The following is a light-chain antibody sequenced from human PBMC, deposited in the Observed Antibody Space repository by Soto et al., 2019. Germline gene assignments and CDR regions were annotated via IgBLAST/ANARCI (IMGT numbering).Light chain of an antibody. V-gene: IGKV3-20*01. CDR3: QQYQSLT. J-gene: IGKJ4*01. CDR1: QSVSSSY. Sequence: IVLTQSPAILALSPGDRATLSCRASQSVSSSYLAWYQHKPGQAPRLLIHGASSRVTGIPDRFSGSGSGTDFTLTITRLEPEDFAVYYCQQYQSLTVGGGTKVDI. CDR2: GAS.